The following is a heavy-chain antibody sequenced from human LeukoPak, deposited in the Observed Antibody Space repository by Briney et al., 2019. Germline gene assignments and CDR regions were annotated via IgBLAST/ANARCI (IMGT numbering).Heavy chain of an antibody. D-gene: IGHD2-2*03. CDR1: GFSLSSFE. CDR2: IDNDGWAT. Sequence: HPGGSLRLSCAASGFSLSSFEMNWVRQAPGKGLEWIAYIDNDGWATSYYADSVKGRFTITRDDAKSSLYLQMDSLSVEDTAVYYCARDLIGWSLDPWGQGTLVTVSS. CDR3: ARDLIGWSLDP. J-gene: IGHJ5*02. V-gene: IGHV3-48*03.